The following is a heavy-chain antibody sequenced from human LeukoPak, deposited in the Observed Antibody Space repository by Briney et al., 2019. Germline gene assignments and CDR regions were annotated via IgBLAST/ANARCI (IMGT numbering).Heavy chain of an antibody. CDR3: ARSPRPYYYDSSGLHGMDV. CDR2: IYHSGST. V-gene: IGHV4-4*02. Sequence: SGTLSLTCAVSGGSISSSNWWSWVRQPPGKGLEWIGEIYHSGSTNYNPSLKSRVTISVDKSKNQFSLKLSSVTAADTAVYYCARSPRPYYYDSSGLHGMDVWGQGTTVTVSS. J-gene: IGHJ6*02. CDR1: GGSISSSNW. D-gene: IGHD3-22*01.